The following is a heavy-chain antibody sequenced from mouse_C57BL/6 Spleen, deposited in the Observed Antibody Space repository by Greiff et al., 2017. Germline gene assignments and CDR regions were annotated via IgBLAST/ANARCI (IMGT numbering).Heavy chain of an antibody. V-gene: IGHV1-5*01. CDR1: GYTFTSYW. CDR3: TSGSSYVYWYFDV. D-gene: IGHD1-1*01. J-gene: IGHJ1*03. Sequence: EVQLQQSGTVLARPGASVKMSCKTSGYTFTSYWMHWVKQRPGQGLEWIGAIYPGNSDTSYNQKFKGKAKLTAVTSASTAYMELSSLTNEDPAVYYCTSGSSYVYWYFDVWGTGTTVTVSS. CDR2: IYPGNSDT.